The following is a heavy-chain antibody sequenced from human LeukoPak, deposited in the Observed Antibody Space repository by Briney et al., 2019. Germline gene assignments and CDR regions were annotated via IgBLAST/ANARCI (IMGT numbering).Heavy chain of an antibody. Sequence: GGSLRLSCAASGFTVSNNRLSWVRQALGMGLEWVPTIYSDGNTYYPDSVKGRFTISRDGSKNTLYLQLNSLRTEDTAIYYCVREREGSNSEHWGQGTLVTVSS. D-gene: IGHD1-26*01. CDR3: VREREGSNSEH. J-gene: IGHJ1*01. CDR2: IYSDGNT. V-gene: IGHV3-53*01. CDR1: GFTVSNNR.